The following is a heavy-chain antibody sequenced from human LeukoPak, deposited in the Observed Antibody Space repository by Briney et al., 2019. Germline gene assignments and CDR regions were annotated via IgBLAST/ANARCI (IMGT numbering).Heavy chain of an antibody. D-gene: IGHD3-22*01. J-gene: IGHJ4*02. CDR3: ARGGPYESYYYDSSGYYFDY. Sequence: SETLSLTCAVYGGSFSGYYWSWLRQPPGKGLEWIGEINHSGSTNYNPSLKSRVTISVDTSKNQFSLKLSSVTAADTAVYYCARGGPYESYYYDSSGYYFDYGGQGPLATVSS. V-gene: IGHV4-34*01. CDR1: GGSFSGYY. CDR2: INHSGST.